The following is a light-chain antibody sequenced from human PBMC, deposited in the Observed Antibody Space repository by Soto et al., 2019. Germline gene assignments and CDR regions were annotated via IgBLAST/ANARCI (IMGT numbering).Light chain of an antibody. Sequence: IVMTQSPATLSVSPGERANLSCRASQSVGTKLAWYQQTPGQAPRLLIYGASNRATGVPARISGSVSGTEFTLPIASLQSEDFAVYYCQQYNSWPITFGQGTRL. CDR1: QSVGTK. CDR2: GAS. V-gene: IGKV3-15*01. CDR3: QQYNSWPIT. J-gene: IGKJ5*01.